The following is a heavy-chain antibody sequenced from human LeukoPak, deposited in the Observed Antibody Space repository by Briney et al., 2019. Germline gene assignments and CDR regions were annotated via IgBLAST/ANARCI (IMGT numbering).Heavy chain of an antibody. CDR1: GFTLSNYW. J-gene: IGHJ4*02. CDR2: INADGSSA. V-gene: IGHV3-74*01. Sequence: GGSLRLSCAASGFTLSNYWMHWVRQAPGKGLVWVSRINADGSSASYADSVKGRFTISRDNAKNTLYLQMNSLRAEDTAVYYCARDDRVDGYKYFDYWGQGTLVTVSS. D-gene: IGHD5-24*01. CDR3: ARDDRVDGYKYFDY.